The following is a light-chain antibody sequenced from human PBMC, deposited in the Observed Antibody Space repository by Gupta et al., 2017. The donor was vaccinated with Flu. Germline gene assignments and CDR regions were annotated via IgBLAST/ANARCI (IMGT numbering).Light chain of an antibody. CDR3: QAWDSGTVT. J-gene: IGLJ2*01. Sequence: SYEATQPPSVSVSPGQTASIACSGDKLGETFVNWYQQKQGQSPVLVISQDTKRPSGIPERFSGANSGNSATLTISGTQPMDEAEYYCQAWDSGTVTFGRGTRLTVL. CDR2: QDT. CDR1: KLGETF. V-gene: IGLV3-1*01.